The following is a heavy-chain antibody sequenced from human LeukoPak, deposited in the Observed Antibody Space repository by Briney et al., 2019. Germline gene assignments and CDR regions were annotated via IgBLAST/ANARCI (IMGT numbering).Heavy chain of an antibody. J-gene: IGHJ4*02. V-gene: IGHV3-30*02. CDR2: IRYDGSDK. D-gene: IGHD3-22*01. CDR3: AKISYYDSNGPFPY. CDR1: GFTLSSYG. Sequence: GGSLRHSCAASGFTLSSYGMHWVRQAPGKGLEWVAFIRYDGSDKYYADSVKGRFTISKDNSKNTLYLQMNSLRAEDTAVYYCAKISYYDSNGPFPYWAQGTLDTVSS.